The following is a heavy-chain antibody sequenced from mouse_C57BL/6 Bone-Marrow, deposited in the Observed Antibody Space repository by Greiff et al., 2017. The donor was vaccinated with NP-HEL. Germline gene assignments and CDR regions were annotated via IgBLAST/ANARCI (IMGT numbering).Heavy chain of an antibody. V-gene: IGHV2-3*01. CDR3: AKPKSNYLYWYFDV. J-gene: IGHJ1*03. Sequence: VKVEESGPGLVAPSQSLSITCTVSGFSLTSYGVSWVRQPPGKGLEWLGVIWGDGSTNYHSALISRLSISKDNSKSQVFLKLNSLQTDDTATYYCAKPKSNYLYWYFDVWGTGTTVTVSS. D-gene: IGHD2-5*01. CDR1: GFSLTSYG. CDR2: IWGDGST.